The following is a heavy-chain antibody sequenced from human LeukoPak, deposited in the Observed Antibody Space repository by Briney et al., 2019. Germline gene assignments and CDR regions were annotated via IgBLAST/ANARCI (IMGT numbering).Heavy chain of an antibody. Sequence: GGSLRLSCAASGFSFSDHYMSWIRQAPGKRLEWVSYISSGGTSIYYADSVKGRFTISRDNAKSSLYLQLNSLRADDTAVYLCARGASGSYYYEYYFDLWGQGTLVTVSS. D-gene: IGHD3-10*01. V-gene: IGHV3-11*01. CDR2: ISSGGTSI. CDR3: ARGASGSYYYEYYFDL. J-gene: IGHJ4*02. CDR1: GFSFSDHY.